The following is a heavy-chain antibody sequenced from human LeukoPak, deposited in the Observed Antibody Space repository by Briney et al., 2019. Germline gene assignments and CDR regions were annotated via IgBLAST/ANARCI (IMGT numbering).Heavy chain of an antibody. Sequence: GSLRLSCAASGFTFSSYWMSWVRQAPGKGLEWVANIKQDGSEKYYVDSVKGRFTISRDNAKNSLYLQMNSLRAEDTAVYYCATESPYYYDSSGYGYYMDVWGKGTTVTVSS. CDR1: GFTFSSYW. J-gene: IGHJ6*03. CDR2: IKQDGSEK. D-gene: IGHD3-22*01. CDR3: ATESPYYYDSSGYGYYMDV. V-gene: IGHV3-7*01.